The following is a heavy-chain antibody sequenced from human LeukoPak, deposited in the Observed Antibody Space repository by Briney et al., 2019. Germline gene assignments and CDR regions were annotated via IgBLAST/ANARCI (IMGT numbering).Heavy chain of an antibody. CDR1: GFTFTSSA. V-gene: IGHV1-58*02. J-gene: IGHJ4*02. CDR3: AADRMGFGELLGY. CDR2: IVVGSGNT. D-gene: IGHD3-10*01. Sequence: SVKVSCKASGFTFTSSAMQWVRQARGQRLEWVGWIVVGSGNTNYAQKFQERVTITRDMSTSTAYMELSSLRSEDTAVYYCAADRMGFGELLGYWGQGTLVTVSS.